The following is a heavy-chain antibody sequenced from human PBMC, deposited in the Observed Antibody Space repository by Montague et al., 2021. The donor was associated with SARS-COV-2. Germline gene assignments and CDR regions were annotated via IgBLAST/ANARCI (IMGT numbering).Heavy chain of an antibody. D-gene: IGHD6-19*01. Sequence: CAISGDSVSSRTVAWNWLRQSPSRGLEWLGRTYFRSSFYNDYALSVKSRLNIQPDSAKNQLSLQLTSVTPEDPAIYYCARQDTSGWLTFDYWGQGILVTVSS. CDR3: ARQDTSGWLTFDY. J-gene: IGHJ4*02. CDR2: TYFRSSFYN. V-gene: IGHV6-1*01. CDR1: GDSVSSRTVA.